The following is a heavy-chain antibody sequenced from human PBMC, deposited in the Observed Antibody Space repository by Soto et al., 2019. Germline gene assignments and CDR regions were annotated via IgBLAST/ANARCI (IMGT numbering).Heavy chain of an antibody. Sequence: GASVKVSCTASGYIFTNHYIHWVRQAPGQGLEWMGIINPSGGSTNYLQKFQGRVTMTRDTSTSTVYMELSSLRSEDTAVYFCARADYYDSSGFYYDYWGQGTLVTVSS. CDR1: GYIFTNHY. CDR3: ARADYYDSSGFYYDY. CDR2: INPSGGST. J-gene: IGHJ4*02. V-gene: IGHV1-46*01. D-gene: IGHD3-22*01.